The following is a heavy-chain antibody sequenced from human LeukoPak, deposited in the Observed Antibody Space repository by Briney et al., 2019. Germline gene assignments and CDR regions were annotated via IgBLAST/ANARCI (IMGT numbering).Heavy chain of an antibody. CDR3: ARDGNPWNLDV. CDR1: GGSISPYY. Sequence: SETLSLTCTVSGGSISPYYWTWIRQSPGKALEWIGYIHYNGRTSYNPSLKSRVTMSVDTSKNQFSLQLSSVTAADTGVYYCARDGNPWNLDVWGRGTLVTVSS. D-gene: IGHD1-14*01. J-gene: IGHJ2*01. V-gene: IGHV4-59*01. CDR2: IHYNGRT.